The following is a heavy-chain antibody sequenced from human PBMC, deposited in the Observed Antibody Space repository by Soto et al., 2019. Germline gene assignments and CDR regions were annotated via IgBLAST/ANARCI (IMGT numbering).Heavy chain of an antibody. CDR3: AVGWELLGSPFDY. Sequence: HPGGSLRLSCAASGFTFSSYSMNWVRQAPGKGLEWVSYISSSSSTIYYADSVKGRFTISRDNAKNSLYLQMNSLRAEDTAVYYCAVGWELLGSPFDYWGQGTLVTVS. CDR2: ISSSSSTI. V-gene: IGHV3-48*01. J-gene: IGHJ4*02. D-gene: IGHD1-26*01. CDR1: GFTFSSYS.